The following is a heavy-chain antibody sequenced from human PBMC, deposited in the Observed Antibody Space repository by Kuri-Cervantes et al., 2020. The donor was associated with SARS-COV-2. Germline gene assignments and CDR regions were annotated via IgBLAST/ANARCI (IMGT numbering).Heavy chain of an antibody. Sequence: SETLSLTCAVSGYSISSGYYWGWIRQPPGKGLEWIGYIYYSGSTYYNPSLKSRVTISVDTSKNQFSLKLSSVTAADTAVYYCASRSASLTELYYFDYWGQGTLVTVSS. J-gene: IGHJ4*02. V-gene: IGHV4-38-2*01. CDR3: ASRSASLTELYYFDY. CDR1: GYSISSGYY. CDR2: IYYSGST. D-gene: IGHD1-20*01.